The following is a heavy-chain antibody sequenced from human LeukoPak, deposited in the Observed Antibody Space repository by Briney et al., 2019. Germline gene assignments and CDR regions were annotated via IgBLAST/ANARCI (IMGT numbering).Heavy chain of an antibody. J-gene: IGHJ4*02. V-gene: IGHV3-7*01. D-gene: IGHD4-11*01. CDR3: VRDTVTSPIVY. CDR2: IKQDGSEK. Sequence: GGSLRLSCAASGFTFSSYWMSWVRQAPGKGLEWVANIKQDGSEKYYVDSVKGRFTISRDNAKNSLYLQMNSLRAEDTAVYYCVRDTVTSPIVYWGQGTLVIVSA. CDR1: GFTFSSYW.